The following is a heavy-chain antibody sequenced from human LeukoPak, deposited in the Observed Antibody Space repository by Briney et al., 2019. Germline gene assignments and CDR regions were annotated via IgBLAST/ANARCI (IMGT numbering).Heavy chain of an antibody. V-gene: IGHV3-30*18. CDR2: TSYDDSDK. CDR3: AKDKAESYLFDY. CDR1: GFTFSNYA. D-gene: IGHD3-16*02. J-gene: IGHJ4*02. Sequence: GRSLRLSCAASGFTFSNYAMHWVRQDPGKGPEWVAVTSYDDSDKYYADSVKGRFTISRDNSKNTLYLHMNSLRAEDTAVYYCAKDKAESYLFDYWGQGTLVTVSP.